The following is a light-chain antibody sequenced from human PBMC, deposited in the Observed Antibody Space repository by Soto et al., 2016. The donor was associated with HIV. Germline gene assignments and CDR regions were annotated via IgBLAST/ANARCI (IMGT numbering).Light chain of an antibody. Sequence: IRMTQSPSSFSASTGDRVTITCRASQDISTYLAWYQQKPGQAPYLLISAASTLQSGVPSRFSGSGSGTDFTLTISCLQSEDFATYYCQQYYSNDALSFGGGTKVEIK. CDR2: AAS. CDR3: QQYYSNDALS. CDR1: QDISTY. J-gene: IGKJ4*01. V-gene: IGKV1-8*01.